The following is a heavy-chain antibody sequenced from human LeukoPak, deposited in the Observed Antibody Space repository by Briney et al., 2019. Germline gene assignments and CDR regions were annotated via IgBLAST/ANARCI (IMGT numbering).Heavy chain of an antibody. CDR1: GFTFSDHY. J-gene: IGHJ6*02. CDR3: ARDLPGPGWEPLYYYGMDV. V-gene: IGHV3-72*01. D-gene: IGHD1-26*01. Sequence: GGSLRLSCAASGFTFSDHYMDWVRQAAGKGLEWVGRIRNKANSYTTEYAASVKGRFTISRDDSKNSLYLQMNSLKTEDTAVYYCARDLPGPGWEPLYYYGMDVWGQGTTVTVSS. CDR2: IRNKANSYTT.